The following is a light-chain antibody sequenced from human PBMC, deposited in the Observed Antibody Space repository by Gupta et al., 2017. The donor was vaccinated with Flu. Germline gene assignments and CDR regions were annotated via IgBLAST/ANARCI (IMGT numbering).Light chain of an antibody. CDR3: AAWDDSLTALSADGSLTDLWV. V-gene: IGLV1-44*01. Sequence: SYQHLPGTAPRLLISNDNQRPSGVPDRFSGSKSGTSASLAIGGLQSEDEADYYCAAWDDSLTALSADGSLTDLWVFGGGTKLSVL. CDR2: NDN. J-gene: IGLJ3*02.